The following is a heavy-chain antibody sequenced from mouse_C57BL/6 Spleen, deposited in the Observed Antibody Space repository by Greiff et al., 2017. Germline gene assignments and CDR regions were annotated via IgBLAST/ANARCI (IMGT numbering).Heavy chain of an antibody. D-gene: IGHD2-5*01. CDR2: IDPETGGT. V-gene: IGHV1-15*01. J-gene: IGHJ4*01. CDR3: TRRGYSNYDYAMDY. CDR1: GYTFTDYE. Sequence: QVQLQQSGAELVRPGASVTLSCKASGYTFTDYEMHWVKQTPVHGLEGIGAIDPETGGTAYNQKFKGKAILTADKSSSTAYMELRSLTSEDSAVYYCTRRGYSNYDYAMDYWGQGTSVTVSS.